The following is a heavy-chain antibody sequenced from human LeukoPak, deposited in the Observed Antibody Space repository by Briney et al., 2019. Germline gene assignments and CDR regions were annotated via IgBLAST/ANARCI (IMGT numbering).Heavy chain of an antibody. J-gene: IGHJ4*02. V-gene: IGHV1-2*02. D-gene: IGHD2-15*01. CDR2: INPNTGGT. CDR3: ATDPCSGGTCSMYHLDY. CDR1: GYTFTGYY. Sequence: ASVKVSXKASGYTFTGYYIHWMRQAPGQGLEWIGWINPNTGGTNYAQRFQGRVTMTRDTSINTAYMELTRLTSDDTAVYYCATDPCSGGTCSMYHLDYWGQGTLVTVSS.